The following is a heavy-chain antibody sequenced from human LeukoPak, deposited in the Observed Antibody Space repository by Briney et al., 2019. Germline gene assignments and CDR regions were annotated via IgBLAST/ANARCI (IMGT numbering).Heavy chain of an antibody. Sequence: ASVKVSCKASGYTFTSYDINWVRQAPGQGLEWMGGIIPIFGTANYAQKFQGRVTITADESTSTAYMELSSLRSEDTAVYYCARSIIAAAGSNHYYYMDVWGKGTTVTVSS. CDR1: GYTFTSYD. V-gene: IGHV1-69*13. D-gene: IGHD6-13*01. J-gene: IGHJ6*03. CDR3: ARSIIAAAGSNHYYYMDV. CDR2: IIPIFGTA.